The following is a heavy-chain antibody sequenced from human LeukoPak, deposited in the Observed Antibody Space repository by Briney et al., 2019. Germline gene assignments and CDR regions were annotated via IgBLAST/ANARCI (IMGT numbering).Heavy chain of an antibody. CDR3: AKWRRGHYYGSGTELDY. V-gene: IGHV3-30*18. CDR1: GFTFTTSG. CDR2: ISSDGNSK. J-gene: IGHJ4*02. Sequence: GGSLRLSCAASGFTFTTSGMHWVRQAPGKGLEWMALISSDGNSKDYADSVKGRFTISRDNSKNTVSLQMNSLRAEDTAIYYCAKWRRGHYYGSGTELDYWGQRTPVTVSS. D-gene: IGHD3-10*01.